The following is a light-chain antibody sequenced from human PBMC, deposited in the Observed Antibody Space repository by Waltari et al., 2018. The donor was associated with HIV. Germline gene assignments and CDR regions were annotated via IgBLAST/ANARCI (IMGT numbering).Light chain of an antibody. CDR3: QAWDSSTVV. J-gene: IGLJ3*02. V-gene: IGLV3-1*01. Sequence: SYELTQSPSVSVSPGQTASITCSGDKLGDKYACWYQQKPGQSPVLVIYQDNKRPSGIPERVSGSNSGNTATLTISGTQAMDEADYYCQAWDSSTVVFGGGTKLTVL. CDR1: KLGDKY. CDR2: QDN.